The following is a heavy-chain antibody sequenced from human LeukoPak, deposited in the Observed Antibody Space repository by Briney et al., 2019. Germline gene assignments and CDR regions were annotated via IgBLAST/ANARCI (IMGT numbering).Heavy chain of an antibody. Sequence: ASVKVSCKASGYTFTIYGISWVRQAPGQGLEWMGWISAYNGNTNYAQKLQGRVTMTTDTSTSTAYMELRSLRSEDTAVYYCARGSTFIAAAGTIDYWGQGTLVTVSS. CDR1: GYTFTIYG. CDR3: ARGSTFIAAAGTIDY. V-gene: IGHV1-18*01. J-gene: IGHJ4*02. CDR2: ISAYNGNT. D-gene: IGHD6-13*01.